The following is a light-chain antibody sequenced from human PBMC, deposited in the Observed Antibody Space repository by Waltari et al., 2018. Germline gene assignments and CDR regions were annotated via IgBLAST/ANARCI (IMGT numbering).Light chain of an antibody. CDR3: QHYNNWPPMYT. CDR1: QSVNNF. Sequence: EIVMTQSPATLSVSPGERATLSCRASQSVNNFLAWYQKKPGQAPRLLIYGASTRATGIPGRFSGSGSGTVFTLTISSLHSEDFAVYYCQHYNNWPPMYTFGQGTKLEIK. J-gene: IGKJ2*01. CDR2: GAS. V-gene: IGKV3-15*01.